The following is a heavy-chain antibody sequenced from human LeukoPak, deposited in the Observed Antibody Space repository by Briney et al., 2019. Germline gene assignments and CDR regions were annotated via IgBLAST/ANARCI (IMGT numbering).Heavy chain of an antibody. CDR1: GGFISSYC. J-gene: IGHJ5*01. Sequence: SETLSLTCTVSGGFISSYCWSWIRQPPGKGLVWVGYIYYSGSTNYNPSLKSRVTISVDTSKNQLSLKVTSVTAADTAVYYCARGLGMSHDSSGSDWFDSWGQGTLVTVSS. CDR3: ARGLGMSHDSSGSDWFDS. D-gene: IGHD3-22*01. V-gene: IGHV4-59*01. CDR2: IYYSGST.